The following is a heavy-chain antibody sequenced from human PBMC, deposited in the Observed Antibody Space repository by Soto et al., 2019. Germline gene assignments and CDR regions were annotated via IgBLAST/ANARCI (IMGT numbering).Heavy chain of an antibody. CDR3: ARDLGVGAASDY. D-gene: IGHD1-26*01. CDR1: GYTFTSYA. J-gene: IGHJ4*02. CDR2: INAGNGNT. Sequence: QVQLVQSGAAVKKPGASVKVSCKASGYTFTSYAIHWVRQAPGQRLEWMGWINAGNGNTKYSQNFQGRVTITRDTSASTADMELSSLRSEDTAVYYCARDLGVGAASDYWGQGPLVTVSS. V-gene: IGHV1-3*01.